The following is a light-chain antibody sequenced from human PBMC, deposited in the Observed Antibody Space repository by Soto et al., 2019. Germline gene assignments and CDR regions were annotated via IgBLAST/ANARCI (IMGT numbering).Light chain of an antibody. CDR2: GAS. J-gene: IGKJ1*01. CDR1: QIVSNN. V-gene: IGKV3-15*01. CDR3: QQYNNWPPRT. Sequence: PSPPTLSLSPGERATLSCSAIQIVSNNYLAWYQQKPGQAPKLLIYGASTRATGIPARFSGSGSGTEFTLTISSLQSEDFAVYYCQQYNNWPPRTFGQGTKVDIK.